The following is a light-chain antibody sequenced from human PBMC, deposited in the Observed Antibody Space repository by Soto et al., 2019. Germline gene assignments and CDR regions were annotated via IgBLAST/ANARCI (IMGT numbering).Light chain of an antibody. CDR3: QQYHDWPWT. Sequence: EMVMTQSPATLSVSPGERATLACRASQSVSSNLAWYQQKPGQAPRLLIYGASTRATGIPARFSGSGSGTEFTLTISSQQSEDFAVYYCQQYHDWPWTFGQGTKVEIK. CDR2: GAS. J-gene: IGKJ1*01. CDR1: QSVSSN. V-gene: IGKV3-15*01.